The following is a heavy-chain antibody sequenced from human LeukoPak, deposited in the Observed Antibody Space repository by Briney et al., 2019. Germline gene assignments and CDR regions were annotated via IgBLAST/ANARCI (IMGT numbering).Heavy chain of an antibody. V-gene: IGHV4-4*07. Sequence: SETLSLTCTVSGGSIINHYWSWVRQAAGMGLEWIGRIYSSGSANYRPSLKSRVSMSIDTSNNYFSLNLTSVTAADTALYFCARDVRYASGWSTPESWGQGTLVTVSS. CDR1: GGSIINHY. D-gene: IGHD6-19*01. CDR2: IYSSGSA. CDR3: ARDVRYASGWSTPES. J-gene: IGHJ5*02.